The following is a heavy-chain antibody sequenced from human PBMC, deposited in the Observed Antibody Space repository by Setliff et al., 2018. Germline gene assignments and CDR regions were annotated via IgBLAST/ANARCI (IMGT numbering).Heavy chain of an antibody. CDR3: ARDHIYRGGSWYDYFDS. Sequence: GGSLRLSCAASGFTVNTNYMTWVRQAPGKGLEWVANIKHDGSEKNYVDSVKGRFTISRDNAENSLYLQMNSLRAEDTAVYYCARDHIYRGGSWYDYFDSWGQGTLVTVSS. J-gene: IGHJ4*02. CDR1: GFTVNTNY. CDR2: IKHDGSEK. D-gene: IGHD2-15*01. V-gene: IGHV3-7*01.